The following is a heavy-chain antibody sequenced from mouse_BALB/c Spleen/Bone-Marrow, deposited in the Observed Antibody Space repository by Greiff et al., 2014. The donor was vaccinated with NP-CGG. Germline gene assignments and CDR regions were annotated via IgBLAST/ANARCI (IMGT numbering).Heavy chain of an antibody. J-gene: IGHJ4*01. V-gene: IGHV7-3*02. CDR3: ARDDYYAMDY. Sequence: EVQGVESGGGLVQPGGSLRLSCATSGFTFTDYYVSWVRQPPGKALEWLGFIRNKANGYTTEYSASVKGRFTISRDNSQSILYLQMNTLRAEDSATYYCARDDYYAMDYWGQGTSVTVSS. CDR1: GFTFTDYY. CDR2: IRNKANGYTT.